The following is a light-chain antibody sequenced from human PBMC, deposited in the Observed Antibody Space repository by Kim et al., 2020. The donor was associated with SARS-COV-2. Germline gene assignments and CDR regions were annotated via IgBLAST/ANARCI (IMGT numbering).Light chain of an antibody. V-gene: IGKV1-12*01. Sequence: AAVGDRVTVSWRESQGVAGWLAWYEQKPGKAPKLLMYGVSILESGVPSRFSGTGSDTDFTLTISSLQPGDFAVCYCQQANSSPPAFGGGTKVDIK. CDR1: QGVAGW. CDR3: QQANSSPPA. J-gene: IGKJ4*01. CDR2: GVS.